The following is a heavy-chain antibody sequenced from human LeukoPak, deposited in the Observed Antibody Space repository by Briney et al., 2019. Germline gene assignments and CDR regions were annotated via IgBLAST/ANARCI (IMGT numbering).Heavy chain of an antibody. D-gene: IGHD1-14*01. CDR1: GYTFTSYY. CDR2: INPNSGGT. V-gene: IGHV1-2*02. J-gene: IGHJ5*02. CDR3: ARLRRSLNRPKTERAEFDP. Sequence: ASVKVSCKASGYTFTSYYMHWVRQAPGQGLEWMGWINPNSGGTNYAQKFQGRVTMTRDTSISTAYMELSRLRSDDTAVYYCARLRRSLNRPKTERAEFDPWGQGTLVTVSS.